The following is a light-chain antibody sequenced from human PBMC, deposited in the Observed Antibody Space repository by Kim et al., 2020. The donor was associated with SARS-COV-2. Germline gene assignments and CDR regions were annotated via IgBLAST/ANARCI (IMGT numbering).Light chain of an antibody. CDR2: NDN. V-gene: IGLV3-21*04. Sequence: PGETATFTCGGDRIGGKNVHWYQQKAGQAPVVVIYNDNDRPSGIPERFSGSNSGNTATLTISRVEAGDDADYYCHVWDTNSDHGVFGGGTKLTVL. J-gene: IGLJ2*01. CDR3: HVWDTNSDHGV. CDR1: RIGGKN.